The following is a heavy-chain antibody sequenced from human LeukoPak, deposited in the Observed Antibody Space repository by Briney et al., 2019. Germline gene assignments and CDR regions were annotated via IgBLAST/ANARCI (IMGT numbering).Heavy chain of an antibody. D-gene: IGHD6-13*01. CDR2: IRYDGSNK. J-gene: IGHJ3*02. Sequence: GGSLRLSCAASGFTFSSYGMHWVRQAPGKGLEWVAFIRYDGSNKYYADSVKGRFTISRDNSKNTLYLQMNSLRAEDTAVYYCAKDLKYSSPSDAFDIWGQGTMVTVSS. CDR3: AKDLKYSSPSDAFDI. CDR1: GFTFSSYG. V-gene: IGHV3-30*02.